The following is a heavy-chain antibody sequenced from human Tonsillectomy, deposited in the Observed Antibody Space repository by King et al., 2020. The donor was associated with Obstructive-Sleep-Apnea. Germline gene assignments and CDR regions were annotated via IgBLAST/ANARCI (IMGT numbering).Heavy chain of an antibody. CDR2: ISYDGRNK. Sequence: VQLVESGGGVVQPGRSLRLSCEASGFTFSTYGMHWVRQAPGKGLEWVAVISYDGRNKYYADSVKGRFTISRDNSKNTLYLQMNTLRAEETAVYYCAKDVVIKVYYYGMDVWGQGTTVTVSS. V-gene: IGHV3-30*18. D-gene: IGHD2-21*01. J-gene: IGHJ6*02. CDR1: GFTFSTYG. CDR3: AKDVVIKVYYYGMDV.